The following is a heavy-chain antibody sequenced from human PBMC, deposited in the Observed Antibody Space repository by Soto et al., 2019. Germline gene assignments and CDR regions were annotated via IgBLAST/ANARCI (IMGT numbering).Heavy chain of an antibody. CDR2: ISYDGSNK. J-gene: IGHJ4*02. V-gene: IGHV3-30-3*01. CDR3: ASGEARRWTSPDY. Sequence: QVQLVESGGGVVQPGRSLRLSCAASGFTFSSYAMHWVRKAPGKGLEWVAVISYDGSNKYYADSVKGRFTISRDNSKNTLYLQMNSLRAEDTAVYYCASGEARRWTSPDYWGQGTLVTVSS. CDR1: GFTFSSYA. D-gene: IGHD6-6*01.